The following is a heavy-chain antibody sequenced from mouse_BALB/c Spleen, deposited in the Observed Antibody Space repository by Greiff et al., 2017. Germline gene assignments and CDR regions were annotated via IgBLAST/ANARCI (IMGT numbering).Heavy chain of an antibody. CDR1: GYTFTSYW. Sequence: QVQLQQSGAELVKPGASVKLSCKASGYTFTSYWMHWVKQRPGQGLEWIGEINPSNGRTNYNEKFKSKATLTVDKSSSTAYMQLSSLTSEDSAVYYCASLLTGTWFAYWGQGTLVTVSA. D-gene: IGHD4-1*01. CDR3: ASLLTGTWFAY. CDR2: INPSNGRT. V-gene: IGHV1S81*02. J-gene: IGHJ3*01.